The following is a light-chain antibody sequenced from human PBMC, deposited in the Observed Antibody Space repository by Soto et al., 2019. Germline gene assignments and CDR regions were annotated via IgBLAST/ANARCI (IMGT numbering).Light chain of an antibody. CDR2: AAS. CDR3: QKYNSAPPPFT. CDR1: QGISNY. Sequence: DIQMTQSPSSLSASVGDRVTITCRASQGISNYLAWYQQKPVKVPKLLIYAASTLQAGVPSRFSGSGSGTDFTLTISSLQHEDVATYYCQKYNSAPPPFTFGPGNKVDIK. J-gene: IGKJ3*01. V-gene: IGKV1-27*01.